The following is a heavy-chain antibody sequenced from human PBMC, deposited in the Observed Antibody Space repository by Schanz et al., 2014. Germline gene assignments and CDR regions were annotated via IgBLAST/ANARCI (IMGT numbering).Heavy chain of an antibody. CDR2: INPSGGST. V-gene: IGHV1-46*01. CDR3: TKGRTFAR. J-gene: IGHJ4*02. D-gene: IGHD3-16*01. CDR1: GYTFTSYY. Sequence: QVQLVQSGAEVKKPGASVKVSCEASGYTFTSYYIHWFRQAPGQGLEWMGLINPSGGSTSYAQNFQGRLTVTRDTSTSTVNMELSSLRSEDTAVYYCTKGRTFARWGQGTLVTVSS.